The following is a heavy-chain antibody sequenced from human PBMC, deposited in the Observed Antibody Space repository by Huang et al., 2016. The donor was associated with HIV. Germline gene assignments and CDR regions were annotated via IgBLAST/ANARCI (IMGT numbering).Heavy chain of an antibody. J-gene: IGHJ4*02. CDR1: GFTLSSYG. CDR3: AKGGSAAAVLDF. CDR2: ISYDAKTK. V-gene: IGHV3-30*18. D-gene: IGHD6-13*01. Sequence: QVQLVESGGGVVQPGRSLRISCAASGFTLSSYGMHWVRQAPGQGLEWVEVISYDAKTKYYADSVKGRLSISRDNSKTTVYLQLNSLRVEDTAVYYCAKGGSAAAVLDFWGQGTLVTVSS.